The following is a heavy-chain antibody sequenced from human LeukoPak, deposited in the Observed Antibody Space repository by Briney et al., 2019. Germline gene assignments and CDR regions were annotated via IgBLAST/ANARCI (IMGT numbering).Heavy chain of an antibody. V-gene: IGHV4-59*01. CDR2: IYYSGST. J-gene: IGHJ1*01. CDR1: GGSISSYY. D-gene: IGHD2-15*01. CDR3: ARYCSGGSCPGEYFQH. Sequence: SETLSLTCTVSGGSISSYYWSWIRQPPGKGLEWIGYIYYSGSTNYNPSLKSRVTISVDTSKNQFSLKLSSVTAADTAVYYCARYCSGGSCPGEYFQHWGQGTLVTVSS.